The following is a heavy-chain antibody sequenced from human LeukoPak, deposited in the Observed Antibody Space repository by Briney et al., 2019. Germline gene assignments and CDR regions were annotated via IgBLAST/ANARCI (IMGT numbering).Heavy chain of an antibody. J-gene: IGHJ1*01. V-gene: IGHV1-69*04. CDR2: IIPILAIT. Sequence: SVNVSFKASVGTFSSYAISWVRQASGHGLEWIGRIIPILAITHYAQRFEGRVTITADDSATTVYMGLSSVTSEDTALYFCARHYGGNSVTAGFQYWGQGTLVTVSS. D-gene: IGHD4-23*01. CDR1: VGTFSSYA. CDR3: ARHYGGNSVTAGFQY.